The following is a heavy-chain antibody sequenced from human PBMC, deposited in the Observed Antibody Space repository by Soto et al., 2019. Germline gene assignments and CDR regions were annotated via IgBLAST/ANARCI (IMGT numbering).Heavy chain of an antibody. J-gene: IGHJ6*02. V-gene: IGHV1-46*01. CDR2: INPSGGST. CDR1: GYIFRSHG. CDR3: ARGGIVVVTDYYYYGMDV. D-gene: IGHD2-21*02. Sequence: ASVKVSCKASGYIFRSHGVSWMRQAPGQGLEWMGIINPSGGSTSYAQKLQGRVTMTRDTSTSTVYMELSSLRSEDTAVYYCARGGIVVVTDYYYYGMDVWGQGTTVTAP.